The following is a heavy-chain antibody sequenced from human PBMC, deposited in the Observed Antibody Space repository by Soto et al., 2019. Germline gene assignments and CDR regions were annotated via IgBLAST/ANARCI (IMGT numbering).Heavy chain of an antibody. CDR1: GYTFTGYY. J-gene: IGHJ6*02. CDR3: ARGGTTVDYYYYGMDV. D-gene: IGHD4-17*01. Sequence: ASVKVSCKASGYTFTGYYMHWVRQAPGQGLEWMGWINPNSGGTNYAQKFQGWVTMTRDTSISTAYMELSRLRSDDTAVYYCARGGTTVDYYYYGMDVWGQGTTVTVPS. V-gene: IGHV1-2*04. CDR2: INPNSGGT.